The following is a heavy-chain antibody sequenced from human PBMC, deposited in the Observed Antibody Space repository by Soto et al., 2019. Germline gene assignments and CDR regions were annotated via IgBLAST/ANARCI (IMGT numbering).Heavy chain of an antibody. CDR1: GFTFDNYA. Sequence: EAQLLESGGGLVQPGGSLRLSCAASGFTFDNYAMSWVRQAPGKGLEWVSTIGTSVSNTYYTDSLKGWFTISRDNSRSTLSLQMTSLRAEDTAVYYYASRGRDYFYHWGHGTLVAVSS. V-gene: IGHV3-23*01. CDR3: ASRGRDYFYH. J-gene: IGHJ4*01. CDR2: IGTSVSNT.